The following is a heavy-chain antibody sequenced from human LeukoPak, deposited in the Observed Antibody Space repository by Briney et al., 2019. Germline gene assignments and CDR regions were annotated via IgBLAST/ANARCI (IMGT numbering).Heavy chain of an antibody. Sequence: GGSLRLSCAASGFTFTTYAMGWVRQAPGKGLQWVSSIKGGGGDPFYADSVKGRFTISRDNSKNTLFLQLNSLRAEDSAVYYCAKGGHDYNPFNWWGQGTLVTVSS. V-gene: IGHV3-23*01. J-gene: IGHJ4*02. CDR2: IKGGGGDP. D-gene: IGHD4-11*01. CDR3: AKGGHDYNPFNW. CDR1: GFTFTTYA.